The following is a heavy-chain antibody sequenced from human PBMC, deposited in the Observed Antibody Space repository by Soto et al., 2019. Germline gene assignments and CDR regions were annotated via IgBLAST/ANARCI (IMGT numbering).Heavy chain of an antibody. D-gene: IGHD1-20*01. V-gene: IGHV4-39*01. J-gene: IGHJ4*02. CDR2: IYYGGST. Sequence: SETLARTSCVSDVQIRSSTDNFTLTNKHPGKGLEWIGSIYYGGSTYYNPSLKIRVTMSVDTSKNQFSLEVSSVTAADTAVYYCALGRGYNCNDYYFAYWGQGPLVTAS. CDR3: ALGRGYNCNDYYFAY. CDR1: DVQIRSSTDN.